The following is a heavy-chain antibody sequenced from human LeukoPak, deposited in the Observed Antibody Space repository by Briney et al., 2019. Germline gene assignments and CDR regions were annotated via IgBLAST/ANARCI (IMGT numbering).Heavy chain of an antibody. CDR2: TRNKANSYTT. CDR1: GFTFSDHY. D-gene: IGHD5-12*01. J-gene: IGHJ6*04. V-gene: IGHV3-72*01. Sequence: GGSLRLSCAASGFTFSDHYMDWVRQAPGKGLEWVGRTRNKANSYTTEYAASVKGRFTISRDDSKNSLYLQMNSLETEDTAVYYCARDGYSGYGFLDVWGKGTTVTVSS. CDR3: ARDGYSGYGFLDV.